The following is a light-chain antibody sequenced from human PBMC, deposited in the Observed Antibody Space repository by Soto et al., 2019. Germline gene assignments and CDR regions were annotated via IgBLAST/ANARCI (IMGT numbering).Light chain of an antibody. Sequence: QSVLTQPPSASGTPGQRVTISCSGSSSNIGSDSVNWYQQLPETALKLLIYNNNQRPSGVPDRFSGSKSGTSASLAISGLQSEDEADYYCCSYAGSSTDVFGTGTKVTVL. J-gene: IGLJ1*01. CDR3: CSYAGSSTDV. CDR2: NNN. V-gene: IGLV1-44*01. CDR1: SSNIGSDS.